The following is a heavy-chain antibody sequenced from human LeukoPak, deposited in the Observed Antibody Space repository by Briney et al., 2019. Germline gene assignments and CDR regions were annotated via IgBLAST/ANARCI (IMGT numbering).Heavy chain of an antibody. J-gene: IGHJ4*02. CDR3: AREDMVVVIPFDY. CDR2: IRSSSSYI. D-gene: IGHD2-15*01. CDR1: GFTFSTFD. V-gene: IGHV3-21*01. Sequence: PGGSLRLSCAASGFTFSTFDMNWVRQAPGKGLEWVSSIRSSSSYIYYADSVKGRFTISRDNAKNSLYLQMNSLRVEDTAVYYCAREDMVVVIPFDYWGQGTLVTVSS.